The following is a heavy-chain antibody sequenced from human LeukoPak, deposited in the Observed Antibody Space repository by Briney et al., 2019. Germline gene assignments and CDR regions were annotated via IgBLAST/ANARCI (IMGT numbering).Heavy chain of an antibody. V-gene: IGHV3-7*01. J-gene: IGHJ4*02. D-gene: IGHD3-10*01. CDR2: VKQDGSEK. CDR1: GFTFTSYW. CDR3: ATQSYGLFDY. Sequence: GGSLRLSCAASGFTFTSYWMSWVRQAPGKGLEWVANVKQDGSEKYYVDSVKGRFTISRDNAKNSLYLQMNSLRAEDTAVYYCATQSYGLFDYWGQGTLVTVSS.